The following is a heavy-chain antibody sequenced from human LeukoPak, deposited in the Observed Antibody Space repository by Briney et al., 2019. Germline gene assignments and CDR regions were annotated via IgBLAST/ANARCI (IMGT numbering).Heavy chain of an antibody. Sequence: PGGSLRLSCAASGFIVSSKYMNWVRQAPGKGLEWVSFISTGSSTIYYADSVKGRFTISRDNAKNSLYLQMNSLRDEDTAVYYCARVAEIQLWLRSAFDYWGQGTLVTVSS. D-gene: IGHD5-18*01. CDR2: ISTGSSTI. J-gene: IGHJ4*02. CDR3: ARVAEIQLWLRSAFDY. V-gene: IGHV3-48*02. CDR1: GFIVSSKY.